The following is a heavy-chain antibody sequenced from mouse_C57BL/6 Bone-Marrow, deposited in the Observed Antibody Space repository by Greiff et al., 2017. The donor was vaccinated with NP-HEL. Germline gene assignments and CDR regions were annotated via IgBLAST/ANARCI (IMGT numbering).Heavy chain of an antibody. CDR2: IYPGGGYT. Sequence: VQLQESGAELVRPGTSVKMSCKASGYTFTNYWIGWAKQRPGHGLEWIGDIYPGGGYTNYNEKFKGKATLTADKSSSTAYMQFSSLTSEDSAIYYCARLGDDYDGYYYAMDYWGQGTSVTVSS. CDR1: GYTFTNYW. V-gene: IGHV1-63*01. D-gene: IGHD2-4*01. J-gene: IGHJ4*01. CDR3: ARLGDDYDGYYYAMDY.